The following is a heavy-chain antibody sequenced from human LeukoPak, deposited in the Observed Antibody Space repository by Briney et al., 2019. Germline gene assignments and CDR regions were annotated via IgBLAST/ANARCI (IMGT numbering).Heavy chain of an antibody. J-gene: IGHJ6*02. CDR3: ARVGSYYVYYYYGMDV. V-gene: IGHV4-59*01. Sequence: PSETLSLTCTVSGGSISSYYWSWIRQPPGRGLEWIGYIYYSGSTNYNPSLKSRVTISVDTSKNQFSLKLSSVTAADTAVYYCARVGSYYVYYYYGMDVWGQGTTVTVSS. CDR1: GGSISSYY. D-gene: IGHD1-26*01. CDR2: IYYSGST.